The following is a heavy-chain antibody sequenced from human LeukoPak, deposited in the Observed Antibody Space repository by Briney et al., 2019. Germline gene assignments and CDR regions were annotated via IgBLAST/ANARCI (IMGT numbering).Heavy chain of an antibody. CDR1: GGTISSSY. CDR3: ARDPYSAL. CDR2: VYTSGST. Sequence: PSETLSLTCTASGGTISSSYWSWIRQPAGKGLEWIGRVYTSGSTNYNYTPSLKSRLTMSVDTSKNQFSLKLSSVTAADKAVYYCARDPYSALWGQGTLVTVSS. D-gene: IGHD2-21*01. J-gene: IGHJ4*02. V-gene: IGHV4-4*07.